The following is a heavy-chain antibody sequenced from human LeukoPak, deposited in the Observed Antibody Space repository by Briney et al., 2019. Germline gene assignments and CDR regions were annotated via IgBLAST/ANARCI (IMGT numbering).Heavy chain of an antibody. Sequence: GGSLRLSCAASGFTFSSYSMNWVRQAPGKGLEWVSYISSSSSSVYYADSVKGRFSISRDNAKNSLYLQMNSLRDEDTAVYYCASSGSYRFDYWGQGALVTVSS. V-gene: IGHV3-48*02. CDR3: ASSGSYRFDY. CDR2: ISSSSSSV. CDR1: GFTFSSYS. J-gene: IGHJ4*02. D-gene: IGHD1-26*01.